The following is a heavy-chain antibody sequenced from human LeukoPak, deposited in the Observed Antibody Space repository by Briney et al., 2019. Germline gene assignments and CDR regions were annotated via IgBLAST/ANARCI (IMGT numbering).Heavy chain of an antibody. CDR3: ARYCSSTSCSDNAFDI. J-gene: IGHJ3*02. CDR2: IYYSGST. V-gene: IGHV4-61*01. CDR1: GASVSSGSYY. D-gene: IGHD2-2*01. Sequence: SETLSLTCTVSGASVSSGSYYWSWIRQPPGRGLECIGYIYYSGSTNYNPSLKSRVTISADTSKNQFSLKLSSVTAADTALYYCARYCSSTSCSDNAFDIWGQGTMVTVSS.